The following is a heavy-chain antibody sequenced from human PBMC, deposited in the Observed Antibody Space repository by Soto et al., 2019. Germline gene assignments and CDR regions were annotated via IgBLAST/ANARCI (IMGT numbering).Heavy chain of an antibody. CDR3: VRGPYNYNSRYFDY. Sequence: SETLSLTCTVSGGSFSGYFWTWIRQPPGKGLEWLGEINHSGIPNYNPSVESRVSMSVDTSKNQFSLRLYSVTAADTAVYFCVRGPYNYNSRYFDYWGQGTLVTVSS. CDR2: INHSGIP. J-gene: IGHJ4*02. CDR1: GGSFSGYF. D-gene: IGHD1-1*01. V-gene: IGHV4-34*01.